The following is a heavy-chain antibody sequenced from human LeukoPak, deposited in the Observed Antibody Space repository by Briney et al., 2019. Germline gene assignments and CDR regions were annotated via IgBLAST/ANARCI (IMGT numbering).Heavy chain of an antibody. Sequence: SETLSLTCTVSGGSISSYYWSWIRQPPGKGLEWIGYIYYSGSTNYNPSLKSRVTISVDTSKNQFSLKLSSVTAADTAVYYCARADYDFWIGCSAFDYWGQGTLVTVSS. CDR2: IYYSGST. V-gene: IGHV4-59*01. D-gene: IGHD3-3*01. CDR3: ARADYDFWIGCSAFDY. CDR1: GGSISSYY. J-gene: IGHJ4*02.